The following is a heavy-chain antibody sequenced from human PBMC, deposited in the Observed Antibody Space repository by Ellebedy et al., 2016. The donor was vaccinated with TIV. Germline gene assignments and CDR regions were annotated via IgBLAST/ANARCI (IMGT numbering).Heavy chain of an antibody. CDR1: GGSISSGGYS. CDR2: IYHSGST. V-gene: IGHV4-30-2*01. CDR3: ARHRTISGHFDS. D-gene: IGHD3-3*01. Sequence: MPSETLSLTCAVSGGSISSGGYSWSWIRQPPGKGLEWIGYIYHSGSTYYNPSLKSRVTISVDRSKNQFSLKLSSVTAADTAVYYCARHRTISGHFDSWGQGTLVTVSS. J-gene: IGHJ5*01.